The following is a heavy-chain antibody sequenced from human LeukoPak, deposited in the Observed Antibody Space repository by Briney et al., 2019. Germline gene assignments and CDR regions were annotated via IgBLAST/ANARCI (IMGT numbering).Heavy chain of an antibody. CDR3: AREGPFEYSSSYDY. Sequence: GESLKISCKGSGYSFTSYWIGWVRQMPGKGLEWMGIIYSGDSDTRYSPSFQGQVTISADKSIGTAYLQWSSLKASDTAMYYCAREGPFEYSSSYDYWGQGTLVAVSS. CDR1: GYSFTSYW. V-gene: IGHV5-51*01. D-gene: IGHD6-6*01. CDR2: IYSGDSDT. J-gene: IGHJ4*02.